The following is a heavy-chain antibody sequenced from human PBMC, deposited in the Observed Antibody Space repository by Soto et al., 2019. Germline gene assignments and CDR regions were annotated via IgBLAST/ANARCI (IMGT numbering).Heavy chain of an antibody. CDR3: VKDEGEAADTFAFDI. Sequence: GGSLRLSCSASGFTFSSYAMHWVRQAPGKGLEYVSAISSNGGSTYYADSVKGRFTISRDNSKNTLYLQMSSLRAEDTAVYYCVKDEGEAADTFAFDIWGQGTMVTVSS. J-gene: IGHJ3*02. CDR2: ISSNGGST. D-gene: IGHD6-13*01. CDR1: GFTFSSYA. V-gene: IGHV3-64D*09.